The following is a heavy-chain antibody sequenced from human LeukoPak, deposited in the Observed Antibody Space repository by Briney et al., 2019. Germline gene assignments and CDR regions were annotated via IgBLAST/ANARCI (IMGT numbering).Heavy chain of an antibody. CDR1: GFTFSSYA. J-gene: IGHJ4*02. V-gene: IGHV3-23*01. D-gene: IGHD1-26*01. Sequence: GGSLRLSCAASGFTFSSYAMSWVRQAPGKGLEWVAAISGSGGSTYYADSVKGRFTISRDNSKNTLYLQMNSLRTEDRAVYYCAKDRSKGSCGDGFDHWGQGALVTVSS. CDR2: ISGSGGST. CDR3: AKDRSKGSCGDGFDH.